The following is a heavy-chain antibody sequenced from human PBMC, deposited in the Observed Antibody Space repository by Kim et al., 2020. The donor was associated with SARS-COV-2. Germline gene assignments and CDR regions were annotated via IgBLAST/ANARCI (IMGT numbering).Heavy chain of an antibody. Sequence: SETLSLTCAVYGGSFSGYYWSWIRQPPGKGLEWIGEINHSGSTNYNPSLKSRVTISVDTSKNQFSLKLSSVTAADTAVYYCARGGRTRRTVTLFDYWGQGTLVTVSS. CDR1: GGSFSGYY. D-gene: IGHD4-17*01. J-gene: IGHJ4*02. V-gene: IGHV4-34*01. CDR3: ARGGRTRRTVTLFDY. CDR2: INHSGST.